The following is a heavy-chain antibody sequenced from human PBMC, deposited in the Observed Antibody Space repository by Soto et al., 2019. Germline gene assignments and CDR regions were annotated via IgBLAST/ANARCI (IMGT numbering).Heavy chain of an antibody. Sequence: QVQLVQSGAEVKKPGSSVKVSCKASGGTFSSYAISWVRQAPGQGLEWMGGIIPIFGTANYAQKFQGRVTITADKSTSTAYMELSSLRSEDTAVYYCARHQSPYYYDSSGYYDYWGQGTLVTVSS. CDR1: GGTFSSYA. D-gene: IGHD3-22*01. V-gene: IGHV1-69*06. J-gene: IGHJ4*02. CDR3: ARHQSPYYYDSSGYYDY. CDR2: IIPIFGTA.